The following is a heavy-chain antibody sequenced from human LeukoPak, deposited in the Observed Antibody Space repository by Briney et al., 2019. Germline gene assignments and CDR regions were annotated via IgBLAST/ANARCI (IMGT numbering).Heavy chain of an antibody. CDR1: GFTFDGYT. Sequence: PGGSLRLSCAAAGFTFDGYTMQWVRQAPGKGLEWVSLITWDSGGTYYADSVKGRFTISRDNSKNSLYLQMNSLRTEDTALYYCAKGYSNYADWYFDLWGRGTLVTVSS. CDR2: ITWDSGGT. V-gene: IGHV3-43*01. CDR3: AKGYSNYADWYFDL. D-gene: IGHD4-11*01. J-gene: IGHJ2*01.